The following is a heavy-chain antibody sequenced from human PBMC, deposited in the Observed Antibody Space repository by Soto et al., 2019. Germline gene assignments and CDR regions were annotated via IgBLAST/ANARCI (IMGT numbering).Heavy chain of an antibody. J-gene: IGHJ5*02. CDR1: GYSFSTYG. Sequence: ASVKVSCQPSGYSFSTYGVNWVRQAAGQRLEWMGWIHGGNGETKYSQRFQGRVTITSDTSAGTVYMELTSLRSEDTAIYFCARDAEGVIVAETGWYDAWGQGTQVTVSS. D-gene: IGHD5-12*01. CDR3: ARDAEGVIVAETGWYDA. V-gene: IGHV1-3*01. CDR2: IHGGNGET.